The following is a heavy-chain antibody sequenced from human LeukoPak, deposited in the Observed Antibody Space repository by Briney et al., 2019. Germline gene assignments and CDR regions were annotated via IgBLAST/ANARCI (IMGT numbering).Heavy chain of an antibody. J-gene: IGHJ4*02. CDR1: GYTFTNYG. V-gene: IGHV1-18*01. D-gene: IGHD1-26*01. Sequence: GASVKVSCKTSGYTFTNYGISWVRQAPGQGLEWMGWISAYNGNTNYVQKFQGRVTMTTDTSTTTVYMELSSLRSGDTAVYYCARDIATIVHQDWGQGTQVTVSS. CDR2: ISAYNGNT. CDR3: ARDIATIVHQD.